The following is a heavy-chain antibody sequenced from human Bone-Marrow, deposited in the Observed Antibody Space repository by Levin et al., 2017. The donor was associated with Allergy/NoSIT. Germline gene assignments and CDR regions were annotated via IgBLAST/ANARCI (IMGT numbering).Heavy chain of an antibody. CDR1: GGTFSSYA. D-gene: IGHD2-2*01. CDR3: ARGVVVVPAAMGNNWFDP. V-gene: IGHV1-69*04. CDR2: IIPILGIA. Sequence: ASVKVSCKASGGTFSSYAISWVRQAPGQGLEWMGRIIPILGIANYAQKFQGRVTITADKSTSTAYMELSSLRSEDTAVYYCARGVVVVPAAMGNNWFDPWGQGTLVTVSS. J-gene: IGHJ5*02.